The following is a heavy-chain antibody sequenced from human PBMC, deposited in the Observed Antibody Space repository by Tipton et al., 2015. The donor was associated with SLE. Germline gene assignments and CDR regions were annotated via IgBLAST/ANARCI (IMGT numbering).Heavy chain of an antibody. CDR1: GGSISSGSFY. V-gene: IGHV4-61*09. J-gene: IGHJ3*01. D-gene: IGHD2-21*01. CDR2: IYTSGST. CDR3: ARVRLRDAFDV. Sequence: TLSLTCTVSGGSISSGSFYWTWIRQPAGRGLEWIGHIYTSGSTSYNPSLKSRLTISVDTSKNQFSLKVSSVTAADTAVYYCARVRLRDAFDVWGQGTMVSVSS.